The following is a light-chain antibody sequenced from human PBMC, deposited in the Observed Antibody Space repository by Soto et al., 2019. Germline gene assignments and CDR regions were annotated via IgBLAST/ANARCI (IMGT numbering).Light chain of an antibody. CDR2: DAS. CDR1: QSVSRY. V-gene: IGKV3-11*01. J-gene: IGKJ4*01. CDR3: QQRSNWPST. Sequence: EIVLTQSPATLSLSPGERAALSCRASQSVSRYLAWYQQKPGQAPRLLLYDASKRAPGIPARFTGSGSGTDFTLTISSLEPEDFAVDFCQQRSNWPSTFGGGTKVEI.